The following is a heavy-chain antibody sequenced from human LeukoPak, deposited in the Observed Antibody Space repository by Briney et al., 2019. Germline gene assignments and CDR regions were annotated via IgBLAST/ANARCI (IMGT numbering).Heavy chain of an antibody. CDR1: GFTFSSSW. Sequence: GGSLRLSCAASGFTFSSSWMNWVRQAPGKGLEWVANIKQDGSEKNYVDSVKGRFTISRDNAKNSLSLQMNGLRAEDTAVYYCARGSGWLIAYWGQGTLVTVSS. V-gene: IGHV3-7*01. J-gene: IGHJ4*02. CDR2: IKQDGSEK. D-gene: IGHD5-18*01. CDR3: ARGSGWLIAY.